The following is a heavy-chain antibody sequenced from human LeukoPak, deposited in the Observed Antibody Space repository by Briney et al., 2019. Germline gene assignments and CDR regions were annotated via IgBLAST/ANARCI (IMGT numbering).Heavy chain of an antibody. D-gene: IGHD2-8*01. CDR1: GGSFSGYY. CDR2: INHSGST. CDR3: ARGLRYCTNGVCYTGSYYYYGMDV. V-gene: IGHV4-34*01. J-gene: IGHJ6*02. Sequence: SETLSLTCAVYGGSFSGYYWSWIRQPPGKGLEWIGEINHSGSTNYNPSLKSRVTISVDTSKNQFSLKLSSVTAADTAVYYCARGLRYCTNGVCYTGSYYYYGMDVWGQGTTVTVSS.